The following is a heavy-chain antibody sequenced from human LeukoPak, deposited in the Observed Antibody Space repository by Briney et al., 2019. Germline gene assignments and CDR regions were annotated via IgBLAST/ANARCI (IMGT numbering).Heavy chain of an antibody. CDR2: INTNTGNP. CDR3: AREGYCSGGSCYSYYYYMDV. D-gene: IGHD2-15*01. J-gene: IGHJ6*03. Sequence: ASVKVSCKASGYTFTSYAMNWVRQAPGQGLEWMGWINTNTGNPTYAQGFTGRFVFSLDTSVSTAYLQISSLKAEDTAVYYCAREGYCSGGSCYSYYYYMDVWGKGTTVTVSS. CDR1: GYTFTSYA. V-gene: IGHV7-4-1*02.